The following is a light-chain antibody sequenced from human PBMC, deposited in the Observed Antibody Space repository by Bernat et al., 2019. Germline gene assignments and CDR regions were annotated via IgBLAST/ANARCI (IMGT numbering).Light chain of an antibody. CDR1: SSDVGGYNS. V-gene: IGLV2-11*01. J-gene: IGLJ1*01. CDR3: CSYAGSYIRYV. Sequence: QSALTQPRSVSGSPGQSVTISCTGTSSDVGGYNSDSWYQQHPGKAPKLMIYDVSKGPSGVPDRFSGSKSGNTATLTISGLQAEDEADYYCCSYAGSYIRYVFGTGTKVTVL. CDR2: DVS.